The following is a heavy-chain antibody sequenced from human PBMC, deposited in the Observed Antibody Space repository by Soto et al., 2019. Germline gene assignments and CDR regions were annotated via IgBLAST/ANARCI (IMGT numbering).Heavy chain of an antibody. CDR2: IYYSGST. CDR3: ARRCGYSFDY. Sequence: QVQLQESGPGLVKPSETLSLTCTVSGGSISSYYWSWIRQPPGKGLEWIGYIYYSGSTNYNPSLKGRVTISVATTKNYFSLKLSSVTAADAAVYCCARRCGYSFDYWGQGTLVTVSS. J-gene: IGHJ4*02. CDR1: GGSISSYY. V-gene: IGHV4-59*08. D-gene: IGHD5-18*01.